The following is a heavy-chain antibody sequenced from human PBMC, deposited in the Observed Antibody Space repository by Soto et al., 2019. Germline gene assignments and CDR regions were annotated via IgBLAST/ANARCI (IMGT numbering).Heavy chain of an antibody. Sequence: PSDTLSPTSPVSCYSISSPEYWGSFRQPPGKGLEWIGSIYHSGSAYYSPSLKSRVTISVDTSKKQFSLKLSSVTAADTAVYFYASAPSSSCYVDYWGQGTLVTVS. CDR3: ASAPSSSCYVDY. V-gene: IGHV4-38-2*01. D-gene: IGHD6-13*01. CDR1: CYSISSPEY. CDR2: IYHSGSA. J-gene: IGHJ4*02.